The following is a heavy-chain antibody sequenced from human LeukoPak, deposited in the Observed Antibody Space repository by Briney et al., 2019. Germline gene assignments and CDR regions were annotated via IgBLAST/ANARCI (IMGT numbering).Heavy chain of an antibody. J-gene: IGHJ4*02. V-gene: IGHV1-69*01. Sequence: SVKVSCKASGGTFSSYAISWVRQAPGQGLEWMGGIIPIFGTANYAQKFQGRVTITADESTSTAYMELSSLRSDDTAVYYCARATSDYFDSSGYPLDYWGQGTLVTVSS. CDR2: IIPIFGTA. CDR1: GGTFSSYA. CDR3: ARATSDYFDSSGYPLDY. D-gene: IGHD3-22*01.